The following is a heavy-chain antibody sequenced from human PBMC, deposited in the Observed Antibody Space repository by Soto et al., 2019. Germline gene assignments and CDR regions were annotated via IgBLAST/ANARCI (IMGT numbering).Heavy chain of an antibody. D-gene: IGHD3-3*01. Sequence: EVQLVESGGGLVKPGGSLRLSCAASGFTFSNAWMSWVRQAPGKGLEWVGRIKSKTDGGTTDYAAPVKGRFTISRDDSKNTLYLQMNSLKTEDTAVYYCTTAPKGGYDFWSGYLRAVDYWGQGTLVTVSS. V-gene: IGHV3-15*01. J-gene: IGHJ4*02. CDR3: TTAPKGGYDFWSGYLRAVDY. CDR2: IKSKTDGGTT. CDR1: GFTFSNAW.